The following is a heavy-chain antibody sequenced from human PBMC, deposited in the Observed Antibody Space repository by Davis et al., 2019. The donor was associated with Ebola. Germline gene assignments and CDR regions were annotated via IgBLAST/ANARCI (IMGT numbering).Heavy chain of an antibody. D-gene: IGHD6-6*01. V-gene: IGHV3-53*04. CDR2: IYSGGST. CDR1: GFTVSSNY. CDR3: ARSKYSSSPVYFQH. Sequence: GESLKISCAASGFTVSSNYMSWVRQAPGKGLEWVSVIYSGGSTYYADSVKGRFTISRHNSKNTLYLQMNSLRAEDTAVYYCARSKYSSSPVYFQHWGQGTLVTVSS. J-gene: IGHJ1*01.